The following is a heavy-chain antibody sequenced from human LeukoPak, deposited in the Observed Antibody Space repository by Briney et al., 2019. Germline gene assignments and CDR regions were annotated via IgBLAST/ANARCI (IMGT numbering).Heavy chain of an antibody. Sequence: PGRSLRLSCAASGFTFRSFAMHWVRQAPGKGLAGVAVISYDGSNKNYADSVKGRFTISRDNSKHTLYLQMNSLRAEDTAVYYGARDIRTSGWYGPDYWGQGTLVTVAS. D-gene: IGHD6-19*01. CDR1: GFTFRSFA. V-gene: IGHV3-30-3*01. CDR3: ARDIRTSGWYGPDY. CDR2: ISYDGSNK. J-gene: IGHJ4*02.